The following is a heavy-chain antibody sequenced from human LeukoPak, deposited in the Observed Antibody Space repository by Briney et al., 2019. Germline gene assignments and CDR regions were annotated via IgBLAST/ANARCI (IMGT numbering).Heavy chain of an antibody. CDR2: ISAYNGNT. D-gene: IGHD6-19*01. CDR3: ARGHGWQWRSPGPGSWFDP. Sequence: ASVKVSCKASGYTFTSYGISWVRQAPGQGLEWMGWISAYNGNTNYAQKLQGRVTMTTDTSTSTAYMELSSLRSEDTAVYYCARGHGWQWRSPGPGSWFDPWGQGTLVTVSS. V-gene: IGHV1-18*01. J-gene: IGHJ5*02. CDR1: GYTFTSYG.